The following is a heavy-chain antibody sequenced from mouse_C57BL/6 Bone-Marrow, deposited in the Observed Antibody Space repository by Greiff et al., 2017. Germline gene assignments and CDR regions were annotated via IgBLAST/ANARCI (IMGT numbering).Heavy chain of an antibody. CDR2: IVPSDSYT. Sequence: QVQLQQPGAELVRPGTSVKLSCKASGYTFTSYWMHWVKQRPGQGLEWIGVIVPSDSYTNYNQKFKGKATLTVDTSSSTAYMQLSSLTSEDSAVYYGASEGGYYDFDYWGQGTTLTVSS. D-gene: IGHD2-3*01. J-gene: IGHJ2*01. CDR1: GYTFTSYW. CDR3: ASEGGYYDFDY. V-gene: IGHV1-59*01.